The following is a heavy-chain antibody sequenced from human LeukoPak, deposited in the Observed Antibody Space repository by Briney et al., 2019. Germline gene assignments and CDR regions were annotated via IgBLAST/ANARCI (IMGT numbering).Heavy chain of an antibody. CDR1: GGSISSYY. D-gene: IGHD3-10*01. J-gene: IGHJ5*02. CDR2: IYYSGST. Sequence: SETLSLTCTVSGGSISSYYWSWIRQPPGKGLEWLGYIYYSGSTNYNPSLKSRVTISVDTSKNQFSLKLSSVTAADTAVYYCARRIPSLYYYGSGSWFDPWGQGTLVTVSS. V-gene: IGHV4-59*12. CDR3: ARRIPSLYYYGSGSWFDP.